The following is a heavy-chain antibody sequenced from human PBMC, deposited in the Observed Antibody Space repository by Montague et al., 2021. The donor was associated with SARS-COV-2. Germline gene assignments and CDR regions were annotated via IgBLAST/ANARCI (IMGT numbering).Heavy chain of an antibody. D-gene: IGHD5-18*01. CDR1: GFTFSTYN. V-gene: IGHV3-48*03. J-gene: IGHJ3*01. Sequence: SLILSCAGTGFTFSTYNTNLFRQPPFKGLEWISHMRAGGNTRYYADSVKGRFTVSRDNAKNSLYLQMDSLRAEDTAVDYFAVYTAVVLGQGTMVTVSS. CDR2: MRAGGNTR. CDR3: AVYTAVV.